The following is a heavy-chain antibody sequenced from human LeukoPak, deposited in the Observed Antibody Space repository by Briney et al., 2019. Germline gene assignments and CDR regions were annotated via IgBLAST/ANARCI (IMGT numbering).Heavy chain of an antibody. CDR1: GFTFSSYG. Sequence: PGGSLRLSCAASGFTFSSYGMHWVRQAPGKGLEWVAVISNDGSNKHYGDSVKGRFTISRDNAKNSLYLQMDSLRVEDTAVYYCAKGKRYPDYWGQGTLVTVSS. V-gene: IGHV3-30*18. J-gene: IGHJ4*02. D-gene: IGHD1-1*01. CDR3: AKGKRYPDY. CDR2: ISNDGSNK.